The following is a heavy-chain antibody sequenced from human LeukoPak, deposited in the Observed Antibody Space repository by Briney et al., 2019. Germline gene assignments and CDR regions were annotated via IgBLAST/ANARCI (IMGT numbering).Heavy chain of an antibody. J-gene: IGHJ4*02. D-gene: IGHD2-2*01. CDR1: GGSISSGDYY. Sequence: PSQTLSLTCTVSGGSISSGDYYWSWIRQPPGKGLEWIGYIYYSGITYYNPSLKSRVTISVDTSKNQFSLKLSSVTAADTAVYYCARESIVVPAAIDYWGQGTLVTVSS. CDR3: ARESIVVPAAIDY. CDR2: IYYSGIT. V-gene: IGHV4-30-4*08.